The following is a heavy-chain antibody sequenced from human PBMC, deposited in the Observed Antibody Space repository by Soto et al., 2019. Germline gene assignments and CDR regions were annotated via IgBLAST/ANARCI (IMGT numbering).Heavy chain of an antibody. D-gene: IGHD3-3*01. CDR1: GFTFSSDA. CDR2: ISGSGGTT. V-gene: IGHV3-23*01. J-gene: IGHJ4*02. CDR3: AKGGPNYDFWSGYLLYYFDY. Sequence: GGSLRLSCATSGFTFSSDALNWVRQAPGKGLEWVSAISGSGGTTYYADSVKGRFTISRDNSKNTLYLQMNSLRAEDTAVYYCAKGGPNYDFWSGYLLYYFDYWGQGTLVTVSS.